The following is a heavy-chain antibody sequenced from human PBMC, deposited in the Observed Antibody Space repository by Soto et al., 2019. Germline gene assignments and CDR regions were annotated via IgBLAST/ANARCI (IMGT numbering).Heavy chain of an antibody. CDR2: IYHSGST. V-gene: IGHV4-4*02. CDR1: GGSISSSNW. D-gene: IGHD5-18*01. J-gene: IGHJ4*02. CDR3: ARDSTARSPYYFDY. Sequence: SETLSLTCAVSGGSISSSNWWSWVRQPPGKGLEWIGEIYHSGSTNYNPSLKSRVTISVDKSKNQFSLKLSSVTAADTAVYYCARDSTARSPYYFDYWGQGTLVTVSS.